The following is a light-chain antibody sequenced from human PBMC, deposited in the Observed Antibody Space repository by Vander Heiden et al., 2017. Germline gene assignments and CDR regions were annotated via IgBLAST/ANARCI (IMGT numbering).Light chain of an antibody. J-gene: IGKJ2*01. CDR3: QQSHPTPHT. CDR2: AAH. V-gene: IGKV1-39*01. Sequence: DIQMTPSPSSLSASVGDRVTVTCRASQSTSSYVNWYQQRPGKAPRVLIYAAHSLQSGVQSRFRGSGSGTDFTLTISSLQTGDFATDYGQQSHPTPHTFGQGTKVEIK. CDR1: QSTSSY.